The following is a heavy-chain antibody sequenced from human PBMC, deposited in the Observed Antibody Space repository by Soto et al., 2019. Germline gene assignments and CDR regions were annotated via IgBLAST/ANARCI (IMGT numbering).Heavy chain of an antibody. CDR2: ISSNGGST. CDR3: VAPPGGDRSGWRGDY. V-gene: IGHV3-64D*06. J-gene: IGHJ4*02. D-gene: IGHD6-19*01. CDR1: GFTFSSYA. Sequence: PGGSLRLSCSASGFTFSSYAMHWVRQAPGKGLEYVSAISSNGGSTYYADSVKGRFTISRDNSKNTLYLQMSSLRAEDTAVYYCVAPPGGDRSGWRGDYWGQGTLVTVSS.